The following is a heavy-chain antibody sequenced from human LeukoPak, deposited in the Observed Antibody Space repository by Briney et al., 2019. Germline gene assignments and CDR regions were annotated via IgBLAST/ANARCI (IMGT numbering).Heavy chain of an antibody. J-gene: IGHJ1*01. CDR2: IWYDGSNK. CDR3: AKDGSSSGWYASYFQH. Sequence: GGSLRLSCAASGFTFSSYGMHWVRQAPGKGLEWVAVIWYDGSNKYYADSVKGRFTISRDNSKNTLYLQMNSLRAEDTAVYYCAKDGSSSGWYASYFQHWGQGTLVTVSS. CDR1: GFTFSSYG. D-gene: IGHD6-19*01. V-gene: IGHV3-33*06.